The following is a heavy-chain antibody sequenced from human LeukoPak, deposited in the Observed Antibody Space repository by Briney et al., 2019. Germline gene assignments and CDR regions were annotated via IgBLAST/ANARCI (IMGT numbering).Heavy chain of an antibody. D-gene: IGHD3-3*01. CDR2: MNPNSGNT. CDR3: ARGNTIFGVVITLSYGMDV. V-gene: IGHV1-8*02. J-gene: IGHJ6*02. CDR1: GGTFSSYA. Sequence: ASVKVSCKASGGTFSSYAINWVRQATGQGLEWMGWMNPNSGNTGYAQKFQGRVTMTRNTSISTAYMELSSLRSEDTAVYYCARGNTIFGVVITLSYGMDVWGQGTTVTVSS.